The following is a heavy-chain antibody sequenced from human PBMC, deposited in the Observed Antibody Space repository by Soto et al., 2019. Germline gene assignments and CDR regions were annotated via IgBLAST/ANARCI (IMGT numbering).Heavy chain of an antibody. Sequence: SATLSLTCAVYGGSFSGYYWSWIRQPPGKGLEWIGEINHSGSTNYNPSLKSRVTISVDTSKNQFSLKLSSVTAADTAVYYCARSPPAPRLRYFDWPQIPRPHYMDAWGKGTTVTVSS. CDR2: INHSGST. CDR1: GGSFSGYY. CDR3: ARSPPAPRLRYFDWPQIPRPHYMDA. V-gene: IGHV4-34*01. D-gene: IGHD3-9*01. J-gene: IGHJ6*03.